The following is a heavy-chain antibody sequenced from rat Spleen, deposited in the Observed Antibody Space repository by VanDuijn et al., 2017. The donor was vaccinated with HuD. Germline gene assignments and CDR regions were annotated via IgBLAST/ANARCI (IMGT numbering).Heavy chain of an antibody. D-gene: IGHD1-4*01. J-gene: IGHJ4*01. Sequence: QVQLKESGPGLVQPSETLSLTCTVSGFSLTSHSVSWVRQPSGKGPEWMGRMWYDGDKAYSSSLKSRLSISRDTSKNQVFLKMNSLQTDDTGTYYCTREYLTTGVMDAWGQGASVTVSS. CDR2: MWYDGDK. CDR3: TREYLTTGVMDA. V-gene: IGHV2-63*01. CDR1: GFSLTSHS.